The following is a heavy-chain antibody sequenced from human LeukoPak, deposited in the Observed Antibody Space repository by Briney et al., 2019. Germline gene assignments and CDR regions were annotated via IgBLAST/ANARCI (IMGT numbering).Heavy chain of an antibody. CDR3: ARDPVLGAPDYLDY. V-gene: IGHV3-30*03. Sequence: GGSLRLSCTVSGFPFNDYVIHWVRQAPGKGLEWVAVTSANERIKIYNDSVRGRFTISRDNSKNTQYLQMNSLRVEDTAVYYCARDPVLGAPDYLDYWGRGTLVSVSS. J-gene: IGHJ4*02. D-gene: IGHD1-26*01. CDR1: GFPFNDYV. CDR2: TSANERIK.